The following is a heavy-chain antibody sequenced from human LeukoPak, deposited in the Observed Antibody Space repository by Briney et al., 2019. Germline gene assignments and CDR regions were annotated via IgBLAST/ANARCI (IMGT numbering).Heavy chain of an antibody. CDR2: ISGSGGST. CDR1: GFAFSTYW. J-gene: IGHJ4*02. CDR3: AKGAAKGAADY. Sequence: HSGGSLRLSCAASGFAFSTYWMYWVRQAPGKGLEWVSAISGSGGSTYYADSVKGRFTISRDNSKNTLYLQMNSLRAEDTAVYYCAKGAAKGAADYWGQGTLVTVSS. D-gene: IGHD1-26*01. V-gene: IGHV3-23*01.